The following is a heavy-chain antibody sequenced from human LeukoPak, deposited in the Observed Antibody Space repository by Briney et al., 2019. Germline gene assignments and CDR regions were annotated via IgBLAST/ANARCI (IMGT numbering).Heavy chain of an antibody. CDR3: ARHGAYCTGGSCTRFDP. CDR1: GGSISSSSYY. D-gene: IGHD2-15*01. V-gene: IGHV4-39*01. Sequence: SETLSLTCTVSGGSISSSSYYWGWIRQPPGKGLEWFGTIYYSGSTYYNPSLKSRVTISVDTSKNQFSLKVSSVTATDTAMYYCARHGAYCTGGSCTRFDPWGQGTLVTVSS. CDR2: IYYSGST. J-gene: IGHJ5*02.